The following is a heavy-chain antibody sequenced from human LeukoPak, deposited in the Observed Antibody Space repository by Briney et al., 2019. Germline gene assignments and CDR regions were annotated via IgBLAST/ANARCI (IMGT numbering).Heavy chain of an antibody. CDR2: IIPIFGTA. V-gene: IGHV1-69*13. D-gene: IGHD3-9*01. CDR1: GGTFSSYA. CDR3: ARGEPHYDILTGYTGYYMDV. J-gene: IGHJ6*03. Sequence: ASVKVSCKASGGTFSSYAISWVRQAPGQGLEWMGGIIPIFGTANYAQKFQGRVTITADESTSTAYMELSSLRSEDTAVYYCARGEPHYDILTGYTGYYMDVWGKGTTVNISS.